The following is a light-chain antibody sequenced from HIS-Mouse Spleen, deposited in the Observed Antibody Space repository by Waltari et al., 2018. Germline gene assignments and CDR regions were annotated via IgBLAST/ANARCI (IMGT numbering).Light chain of an antibody. CDR1: ALPKKY. V-gene: IGLV3-10*01. CDR2: EDS. Sequence: SYELTQPPSVSVSPGQTARITCSGDALPKKYAYWYQQKSGQAPVLVIYEDSQRPSGFPERFSGSSSGKMATWTISGAQVEDEADYYCYSTDSSGNHRVFGGGTKLTVL. CDR3: YSTDSSGNHRV. J-gene: IGLJ2*01.